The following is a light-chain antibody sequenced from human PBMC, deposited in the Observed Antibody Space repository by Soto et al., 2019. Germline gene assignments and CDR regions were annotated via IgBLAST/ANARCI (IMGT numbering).Light chain of an antibody. J-gene: IGKJ2*01. Sequence: DIQMTQSPSSLSASVGDRVTISCRASQTISTYLNWYQQKPGKAPELLIFGASSLQSGVPSRFSGSGSGTDFTLTISSLQPEDFATYYCQQSYNRPHTFGLGTKLQIK. V-gene: IGKV1-39*01. CDR1: QTISTY. CDR2: GAS. CDR3: QQSYNRPHT.